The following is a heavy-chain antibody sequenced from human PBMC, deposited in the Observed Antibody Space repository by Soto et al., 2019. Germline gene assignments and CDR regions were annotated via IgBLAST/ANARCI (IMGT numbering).Heavy chain of an antibody. CDR3: ARGPLVVLNYFES. J-gene: IGHJ4*02. CDR1: GGTFRNYP. V-gene: IGHV1-69*02. CDR2: IFPLTDIP. Sequence: QVQLVQSGTEVKKPGSSVKVSCKASGGTFRNYPINWVRQAPGQGLEWMGSIFPLTDIPDYAQNFQARLTISAEKSTSTAYMKLSSLTSDDTAMYFCARGPLVVLNYFESWGQGTLVTVSS.